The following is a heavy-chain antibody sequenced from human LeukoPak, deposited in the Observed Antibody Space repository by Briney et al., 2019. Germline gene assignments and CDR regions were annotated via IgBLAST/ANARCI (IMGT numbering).Heavy chain of an antibody. CDR2: VSASGNT. CDR3: ARDRGVTGVGRRLDY. CDR1: GGSINYYY. V-gene: IGHV4-4*07. J-gene: IGHJ4*02. Sequence: SETLSLTCIVSGGSINYYYWSWIRQAAGEGLEWIGRVSASGNTNYNPSLKSRVTVSVDNSKNQFSLRLASATAADTAVYYCARDRGVTGVGRRLDYWSQGMLVTVSS. D-gene: IGHD3-10*01.